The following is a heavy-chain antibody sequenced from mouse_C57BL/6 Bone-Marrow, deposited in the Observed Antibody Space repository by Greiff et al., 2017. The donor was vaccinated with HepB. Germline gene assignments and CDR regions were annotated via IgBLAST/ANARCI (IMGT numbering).Heavy chain of an antibody. Sequence: EVMLVESGGGLVQPGGSLKLSCAASGFTFSDYGMAWVRQAPRKGPEWVAFISNLAYSIYYAAPVTGRFTNSRENAKNTLYLEMSSLRSEDTAMYYCARHGYYGSSYRYFDVWGTGTTVTVSS. V-gene: IGHV5-15*04. J-gene: IGHJ1*03. CDR3: ARHGYYGSSYRYFDV. CDR1: GFTFSDYG. D-gene: IGHD1-1*01. CDR2: ISNLAYSI.